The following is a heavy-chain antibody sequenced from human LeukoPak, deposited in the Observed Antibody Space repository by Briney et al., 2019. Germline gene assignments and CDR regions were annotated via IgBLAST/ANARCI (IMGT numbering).Heavy chain of an antibody. CDR3: ARGRLDYGDYLNWFDP. CDR1: GFTFSSYS. D-gene: IGHD4-17*01. Sequence: GGCLRLSCAASGFTFSSYSMNWVRQAPGKGLEWVSSISSSSSYIYYAGSVKGRFTISRDNAKNSLYLQMNSLRAEDTAVYYCARGRLDYGDYLNWFDPWGQGTLVTVSS. J-gene: IGHJ5*02. V-gene: IGHV3-21*01. CDR2: ISSSSSYI.